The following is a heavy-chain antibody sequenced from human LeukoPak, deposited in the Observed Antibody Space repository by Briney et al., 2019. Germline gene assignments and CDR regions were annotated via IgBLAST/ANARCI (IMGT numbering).Heavy chain of an antibody. CDR1: GDTVSSHSAA. V-gene: IGHV6-1*01. CDR2: TYYRYKWYV. J-gene: IGHJ4*02. Sequence: SQTLSLTCAISGDTVSSHSAAWNWIRQSPSRGLEWLGRTYYRYKWYVEYAVSVKGRISINPDKSNNELSLHLSSVTPEDTAVYYCAGGPTMAFWGQGTLVTVSS. CDR3: AGGPTMAF. D-gene: IGHD5-12*01.